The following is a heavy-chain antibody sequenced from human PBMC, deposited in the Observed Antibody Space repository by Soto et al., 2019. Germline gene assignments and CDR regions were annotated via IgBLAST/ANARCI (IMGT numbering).Heavy chain of an antibody. J-gene: IGHJ3*01. CDR2: IYYNGDT. D-gene: IGHD5-18*01. Sequence: SETLSLTCTVSGASISSYYWSWIRQTPGMRLEWIGYIYYNGDTNYNPSLQSRVTMSLDRFKNQLSLRLNSVTAADTAIYYCARVLRVGYSSGDRSAFAVWGQGTMVTVSS. CDR1: GASISSYY. V-gene: IGHV4-59*01. CDR3: ARVLRVGYSSGDRSAFAV.